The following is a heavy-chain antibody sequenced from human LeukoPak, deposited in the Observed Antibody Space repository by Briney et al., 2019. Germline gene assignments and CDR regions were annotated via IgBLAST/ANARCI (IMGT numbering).Heavy chain of an antibody. D-gene: IGHD3-3*01. J-gene: IGHJ5*02. CDR3: ARENVLRFLEWSHNWFDP. V-gene: IGHV1-2*02. Sequence: ASVKVSCKASGYTFTGYYMHWVRQAPGQGLEWMGWINPNSGGTNYAQKFQGRVTMTRDTSISTAYMELRSLRSDDTAVYYCARENVLRFLEWSHNWFDPWGQGTLVTVSS. CDR1: GYTFTGYY. CDR2: INPNSGGT.